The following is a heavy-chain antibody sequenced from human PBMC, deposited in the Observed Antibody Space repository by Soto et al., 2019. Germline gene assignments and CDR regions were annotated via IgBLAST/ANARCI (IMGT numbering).Heavy chain of an antibody. CDR1: GFTFSTYW. Sequence: EVQLVESGGGLVQPGGSLRLSCAASGFTFSTYWMTWVRQAPGKGLEWVANIKSDGGKKYFVASVKGRFTISRDNSKNSRFMQMNSLRAEDTAVYYCARVSRRNAFDIWGQGTMVTVSS. J-gene: IGHJ3*02. CDR3: ARVSRRNAFDI. CDR2: IKSDGGKK. V-gene: IGHV3-7*01.